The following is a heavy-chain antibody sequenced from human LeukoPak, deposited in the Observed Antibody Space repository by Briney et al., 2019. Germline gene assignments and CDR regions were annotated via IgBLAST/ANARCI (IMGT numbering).Heavy chain of an antibody. CDR1: GFTFDDYA. V-gene: IGHV3-9*01. Sequence: GGSLRLSCAASGFTFDDYAMHWVRQAPGKGLEWVSGISWNSGSIGYADSVKGRFTISRDSAKNTLYLQMNSLRAEDTAVYYCARGTGNYYGYWGQGTPVTVSS. J-gene: IGHJ4*02. D-gene: IGHD3/OR15-3a*01. CDR2: ISWNSGSI. CDR3: ARGTGNYYGY.